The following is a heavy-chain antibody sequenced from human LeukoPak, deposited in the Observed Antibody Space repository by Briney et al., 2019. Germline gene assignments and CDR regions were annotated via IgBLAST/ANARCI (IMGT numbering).Heavy chain of an antibody. D-gene: IGHD3/OR15-3a*01. J-gene: IGHJ4*02. Sequence: SGTLSLTCTVSGVSISSSNSYWGWIRQPPGKGLEWIGSIYYSGNTYYNASLKSQVSISIDTSKNQFSLRLTSVTAADTAVYYCARQTGSGLFILPGGQGTLVTVSS. CDR3: ARQTGSGLFILP. CDR1: GVSISSSNSY. CDR2: IYYSGNT. V-gene: IGHV4-39*01.